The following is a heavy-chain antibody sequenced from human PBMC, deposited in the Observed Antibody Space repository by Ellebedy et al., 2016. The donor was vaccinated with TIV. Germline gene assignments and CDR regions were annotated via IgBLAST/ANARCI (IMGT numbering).Heavy chain of an antibody. D-gene: IGHD3-22*01. V-gene: IGHV1-3*04. CDR3: ARVRLDDSSGYGGKDS. Sequence: ASVKVSCXTSGYTFTNYAIHWVRQAPGQGLEWMAWINTDNGNTKFSQKFQGRVTMTTETSTSTAYMELRTLRSDDTAVYYCARVRLDDSSGYGGKDSWGQGTLVTVSS. CDR2: INTDNGNT. CDR1: GYTFTNYA. J-gene: IGHJ4*02.